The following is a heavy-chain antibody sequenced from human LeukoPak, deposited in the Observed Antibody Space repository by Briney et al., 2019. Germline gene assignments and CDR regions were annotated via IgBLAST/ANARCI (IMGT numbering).Heavy chain of an antibody. Sequence: PGGSLRLSCAASGFTVSSNYMSWVRQAPGKGLVWVSRIKGDGSSTTYADSVKGRFTISRDNAKNTLHLQMDSLRAEDTAVYYCARSDWLDSWGQGTLVIVSS. CDR3: ARSDWLDS. V-gene: IGHV3-74*03. CDR2: IKGDGSST. J-gene: IGHJ5*01. CDR1: GFTVSSNY.